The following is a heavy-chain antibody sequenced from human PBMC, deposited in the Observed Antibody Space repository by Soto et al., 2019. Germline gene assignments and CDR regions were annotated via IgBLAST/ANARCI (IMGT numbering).Heavy chain of an antibody. CDR1: GFTFSSYA. D-gene: IGHD3-3*01. J-gene: IGHJ4*02. CDR2: ISGSGGST. V-gene: IGHV3-23*01. CDR3: AKDEGITIFGVVITPFDY. Sequence: GGSLRLSCAASGFTFSSYAMSWVRQAPGKGLEWVSAISGSGGSTYYADSVKGRFTISRANSKNTLYLQMNSLRAEDTAVYYCAKDEGITIFGVVITPFDYWGQGTLVTVSS.